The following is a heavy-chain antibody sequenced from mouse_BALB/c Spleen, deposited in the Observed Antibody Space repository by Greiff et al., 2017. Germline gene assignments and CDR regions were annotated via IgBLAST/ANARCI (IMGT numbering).Heavy chain of an antibody. CDR3: ARGGQDGFAY. D-gene: IGHD3-3*01. V-gene: IGHV5-6-3*01. J-gene: IGHJ3*01. Sequence: EVKLVESGGGLVQPGGSLKLSCAASGFTFSSYGMSWVRQTPDKRLELVATINSNGGSTYYPDSVKGRFTISRDNAKNTLYLQMSSLKSEDTAMYYCARGGQDGFAYWGQGTLVTVSA. CDR2: INSNGGST. CDR1: GFTFSSYG.